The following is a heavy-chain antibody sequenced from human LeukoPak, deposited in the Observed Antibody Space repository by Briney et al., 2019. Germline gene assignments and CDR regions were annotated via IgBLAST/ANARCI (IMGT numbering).Heavy chain of an antibody. CDR3: ARVQVLDYYDSSGAYYMDV. Sequence: PSETLSLTCTVFGGSISSYYWSWIRQPAGKGLEWIGRIYTSGSTNYNPSLKSRVTMSVDTSKNQFSLKLSSVTAADTAVYYCARVQVLDYYDSSGAYYMDVWGKGTTVTVSS. CDR1: GGSISSYY. J-gene: IGHJ6*03. D-gene: IGHD3-22*01. V-gene: IGHV4-4*07. CDR2: IYTSGST.